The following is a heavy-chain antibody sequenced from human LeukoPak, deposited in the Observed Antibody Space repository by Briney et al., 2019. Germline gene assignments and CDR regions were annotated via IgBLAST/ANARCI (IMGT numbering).Heavy chain of an antibody. J-gene: IGHJ6*04. D-gene: IGHD3-9*01. CDR2: TYYRSKWYN. CDR1: GDSVSSNSAA. CDR3: ARGGSYDNLTGYYYGMDV. Sequence: SQTLSLTCAISGDSVSSNSAAWNWIRQSPSRGLEWLGRTYYRSKWYNDYAVSVKSRITINPDTSKNQFSLQLNSVTPEDTAVYYCARGGSYDNLTGYYYGMDVWGKGTTVTVSS. V-gene: IGHV6-1*01.